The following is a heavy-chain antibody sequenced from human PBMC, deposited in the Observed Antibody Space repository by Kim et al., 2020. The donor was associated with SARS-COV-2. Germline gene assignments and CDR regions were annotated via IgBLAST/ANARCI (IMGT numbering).Heavy chain of an antibody. D-gene: IGHD3-3*01. CDR2: ISYDGSNK. J-gene: IGHJ4*02. CDR1: GFTFSSYG. V-gene: IGHV3-30*18. Sequence: GGSLRLSCAASGFTFSSYGMHWVRQAPGKGLEWVAVISYDGSNKYYADSVKGRFTISRDNSKNTLYLQMNSLRAEDTAVYYCAKDDFWSGYHDYWGQGTLVTVSS. CDR3: AKDDFWSGYHDY.